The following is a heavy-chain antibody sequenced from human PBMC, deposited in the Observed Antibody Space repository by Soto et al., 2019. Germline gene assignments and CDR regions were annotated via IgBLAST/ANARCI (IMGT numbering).Heavy chain of an antibody. J-gene: IGHJ4*02. V-gene: IGHV1-69*13. CDR2: IILPFGTP. CDR1: GTTFSNYA. Sequence: SVKVSCKASGTTFSNYAIGWVRQAPGQGLEWMGGIILPFGTPNYAQKFQGRVAISADESMTTAYMGLRGLRSEDTAVYYCVRGPDYEGYFDYWGQGTLVTVSS. CDR3: VRGPDYEGYFDY. D-gene: IGHD3-22*01.